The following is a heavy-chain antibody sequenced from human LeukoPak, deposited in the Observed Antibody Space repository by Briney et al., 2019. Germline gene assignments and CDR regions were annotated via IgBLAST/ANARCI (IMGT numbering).Heavy chain of an antibody. J-gene: IGHJ4*02. CDR1: GGSFSGYY. Sequence: SETLSLTCAVYGGSFSGYYWSWIRQPPGKGLEWIGEINHSGSTNYNPSLKSRVTIPVDTSKNQFSLKLSSVTAADTAVYYCARGPYDFWSGYYTDYWGQGTLVTVSS. V-gene: IGHV4-34*01. D-gene: IGHD3-3*01. CDR3: ARGPYDFWSGYYTDY. CDR2: INHSGST.